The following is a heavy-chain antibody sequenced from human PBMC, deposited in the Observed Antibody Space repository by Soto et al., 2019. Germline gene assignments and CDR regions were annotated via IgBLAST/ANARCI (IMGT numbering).Heavy chain of an antibody. D-gene: IGHD2-15*01. CDR3: ARPIFPYCSGCSCIRARDDSVI. J-gene: IGHJ3*02. CDR2: IYYSGST. CDR1: GCSISSSSYY. Sequence: PSETLSLTCTVSGCSISSSSYYWCWILHPPRKGLEWIGSIYYSGSTYYNPSLKSRVTISVDTSKNQFSLKLSSVTAADTAVYYCARPIFPYCSGCSCIRARDDSVIWC. V-gene: IGHV4-39*01.